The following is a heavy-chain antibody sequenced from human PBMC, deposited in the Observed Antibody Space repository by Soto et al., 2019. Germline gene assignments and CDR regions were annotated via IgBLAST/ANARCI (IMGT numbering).Heavy chain of an antibody. D-gene: IGHD3-10*01. Sequence: SETLSLTCAVYGWSFSGYYWSWIRQPPGKGLEWIGEINHSGSTNYNPSLKSRVTISVDTSKNQFSLKLSSVTAADTAVYYCARAPRITMVRGVIIKYYYYYYMDVWGKGTTVTVSS. V-gene: IGHV4-34*01. CDR1: GWSFSGYY. CDR2: INHSGST. CDR3: ARAPRITMVRGVIIKYYYYYYMDV. J-gene: IGHJ6*03.